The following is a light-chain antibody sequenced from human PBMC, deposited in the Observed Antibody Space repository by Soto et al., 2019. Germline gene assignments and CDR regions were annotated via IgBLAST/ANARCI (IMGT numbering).Light chain of an antibody. CDR3: TSYTNINYVI. Sequence: QSALTQPPSVSGSPGQSVTISCTGTSIDFVTYNRVSWYQQPPGTAPKLIIYEVSSRPSGVANRFSASKSGNTASLTISGLQAEDEADYYCTSYTNINYVIFGGGTKLTVL. J-gene: IGLJ2*01. CDR2: EVS. CDR1: SIDFVTYNR. V-gene: IGLV2-18*02.